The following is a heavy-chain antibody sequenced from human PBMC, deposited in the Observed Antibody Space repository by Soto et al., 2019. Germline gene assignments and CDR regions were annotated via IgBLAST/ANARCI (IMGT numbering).Heavy chain of an antibody. CDR1: GDSLSGGDYY. V-gene: IGHV4-30-4*08. CDR2: IYYTGFT. CDR3: ARAYRINGWSDYFFDY. D-gene: IGHD6-19*01. Sequence: PSETLSLTCTVSGDSLSGGDYYWSWIRQPPGKGLEWIGDIYYTGFTFYNPSLKSRLTISLDSSKNQFSLRLNSVTAADTAVYFCARAYRINGWSDYFFDYWGQGTLVT. J-gene: IGHJ4*02.